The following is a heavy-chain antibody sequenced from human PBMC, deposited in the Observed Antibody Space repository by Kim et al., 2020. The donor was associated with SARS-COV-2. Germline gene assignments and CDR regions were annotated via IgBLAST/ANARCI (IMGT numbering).Heavy chain of an antibody. D-gene: IGHD3-22*01. V-gene: IGHV6-1*01. CDR3: ARSARNYYDSRGLDY. CDR1: GDSVSSNSAA. Sequence: SQTLSLTCVISGDSVSSNSAAWNWIRQSPSRGLEWLGRTYYRSRWYNDYAASVKSRITINPDTSKNQFSLQLNSETPAEDTAVYYCARSARNYYDSRGLDYWGQGTLVTVSS. J-gene: IGHJ4*02. CDR2: TYYRSRWYN.